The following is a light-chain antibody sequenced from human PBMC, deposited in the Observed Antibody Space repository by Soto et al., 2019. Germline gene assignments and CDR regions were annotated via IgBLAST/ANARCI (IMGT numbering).Light chain of an antibody. CDR3: QQYTNWAIT. CDR2: GAH. V-gene: IGKV3-15*01. Sequence: EIEMTQSPATLSVSPGERATLSCRASQSVSSNLAWYQQKPGQDTRLLIYGAHTRATGIPNRFSGRGTGTKFTLTRTSLHSEGLAVYYCQQYTNWAITFGQSIKVEIK. CDR1: QSVSSN. J-gene: IGKJ2*01.